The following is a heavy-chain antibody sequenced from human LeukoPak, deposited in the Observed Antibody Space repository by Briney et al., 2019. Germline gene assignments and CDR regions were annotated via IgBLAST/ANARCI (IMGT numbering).Heavy chain of an antibody. Sequence: SETPSLTCTVSGGSISGYFWTWIRQPPGKGLGWIAYIHYSGDTNYNPSLKGRVTISVDTSKNQFSLRLSSVTAADTAVYYCARHKNSGTYPLDYWGQGALVTVSS. CDR2: IHYSGDT. J-gene: IGHJ4*02. D-gene: IGHD3-10*01. V-gene: IGHV4-59*08. CDR3: ARHKNSGTYPLDY. CDR1: GGSISGYF.